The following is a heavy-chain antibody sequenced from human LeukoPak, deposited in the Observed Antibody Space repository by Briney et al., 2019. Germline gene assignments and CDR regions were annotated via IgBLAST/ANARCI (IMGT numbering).Heavy chain of an antibody. CDR2: ISGSGDSS. Sequence: PGGSLRLSCAASGFTFSSYAMSWVRQAPGKGLEWVSTISGSGDSSYYADSVKGRFTISRDNSKNTLSLQMNSLRAEDTAVYYCAKDLPPGGPTFDSWGQGTLVTVSS. V-gene: IGHV3-23*01. CDR1: GFTFSSYA. D-gene: IGHD4-23*01. J-gene: IGHJ4*02. CDR3: AKDLPPGGPTFDS.